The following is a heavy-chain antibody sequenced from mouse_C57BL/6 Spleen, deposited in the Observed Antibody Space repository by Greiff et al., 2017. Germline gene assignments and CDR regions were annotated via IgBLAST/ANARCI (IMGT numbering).Heavy chain of an antibody. CDR2: INPNNGGT. J-gene: IGHJ3*01. Sequence: VQLKESGPELVKPGASVKIPCKASGYTFTDYNMDWVKQSHGKSLEWIGDINPNNGGTIYNQKFKGKATLTVDKSSSTAYMELRSLTSEDTAVYYCASRGSGLFAYWGQGTLVTVSA. CDR1: GYTFTDYN. V-gene: IGHV1-18*01. D-gene: IGHD3-2*02. CDR3: ASRGSGLFAY.